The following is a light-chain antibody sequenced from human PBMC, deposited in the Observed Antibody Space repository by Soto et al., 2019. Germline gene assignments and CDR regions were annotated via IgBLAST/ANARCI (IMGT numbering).Light chain of an antibody. CDR1: SSNIGGGYD. Sequence: QSVLTQPPSVSGAPGQRVTISCTGSSSNIGGGYDVHWYQQLPGTAPTLLIDGNSNRHTGVPDRFSGSKSGTSASMAITGLQAEYEADHYCQSYDSRLSGWVFGGGTTLTV. J-gene: IGLJ3*02. CDR3: QSYDSRLSGWV. CDR2: GNS. V-gene: IGLV1-40*01.